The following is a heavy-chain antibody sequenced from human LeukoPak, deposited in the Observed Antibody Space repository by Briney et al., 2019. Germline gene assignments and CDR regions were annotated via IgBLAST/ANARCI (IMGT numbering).Heavy chain of an antibody. D-gene: IGHD6-19*01. CDR1: GDSVSSNSAA. CDR3: ARELFSPRIAVAGTDYYYGMDV. Sequence: SQTLSLTCAISGDSVSSNSAAWNWIRQSPSRGLEWLGRTYYRSKWYNDYAVSVKSRITINPGTSKNQFSLQLNSVTPEDTAVYYCARELFSPRIAVAGTDYYYGMDVWGQGTTVTVSS. CDR2: TYYRSKWYN. J-gene: IGHJ6*02. V-gene: IGHV6-1*01.